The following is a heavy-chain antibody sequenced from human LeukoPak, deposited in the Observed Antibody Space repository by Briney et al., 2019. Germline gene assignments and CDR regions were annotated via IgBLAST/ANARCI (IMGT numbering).Heavy chain of an antibody. CDR3: ATRRGSCSGGTCYFDH. V-gene: IGHV3-23*01. Sequence: GGSLRLSCAASGFTFSSHGMNWVRQAPGKGLEWVSAISGSGGSTYYADSVKGRFTISRDNSKNTLYLQMNSLRAEDTAVYYCATRRGSCSGGTCYFDHWGQGTLVTVSS. CDR1: GFTFSSHG. CDR2: ISGSGGST. J-gene: IGHJ4*02. D-gene: IGHD2-15*01.